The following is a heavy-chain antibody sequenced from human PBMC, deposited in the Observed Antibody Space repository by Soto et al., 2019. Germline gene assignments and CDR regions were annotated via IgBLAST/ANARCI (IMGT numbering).Heavy chain of an antibody. CDR3: AKDAEPGYYFDY. J-gene: IGHJ4*02. CDR2: ISGSGGST. CDR1: GLTFSSYA. D-gene: IGHD1-26*01. V-gene: IGHV3-23*01. Sequence: EVQLLESGGGLVQPGGSLRLSCAASGLTFSSYAMSWVRQAPGKGLEWVSAISGSGGSTYYEDSVKGRFTISRDNSKNTLYLQMNSLRAEDTSVYYCAKDAEPGYYFDYWGQGTLVTVSS.